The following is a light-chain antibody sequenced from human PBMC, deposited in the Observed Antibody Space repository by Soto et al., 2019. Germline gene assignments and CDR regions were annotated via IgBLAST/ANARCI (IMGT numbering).Light chain of an antibody. CDR2: GAS. CDR3: HQYHSSPLT. Sequence: EIVLTQSPGTLSLSPGERATLSCRASQSVSSSYLAWYQQKPGQARRLLIYGASSRATGIPDRFSGSGSGTGFTLTISRLEPEDFAVYYCHQYHSSPLTFRGGTKVEIK. V-gene: IGKV3-20*01. J-gene: IGKJ4*01. CDR1: QSVSSSY.